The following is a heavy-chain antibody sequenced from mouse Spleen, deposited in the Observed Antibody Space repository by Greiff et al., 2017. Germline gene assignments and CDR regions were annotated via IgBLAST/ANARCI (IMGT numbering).Heavy chain of an antibody. V-gene: IGHV1-15*01. CDR2: IDPETGGT. CDR1: GYTFTDYE. Sequence: VQLQQSGAELVRPGASVTLSCKASGYTFTDYEMHWVKQTPVHGLEWIGAIDPETGGTAYNQKFKGKAILTADKSSSTAYMELRSLTSEDSAVYYCTRGEALAYWGQGTLVTVSA. CDR3: TRGEALAY. J-gene: IGHJ3*01.